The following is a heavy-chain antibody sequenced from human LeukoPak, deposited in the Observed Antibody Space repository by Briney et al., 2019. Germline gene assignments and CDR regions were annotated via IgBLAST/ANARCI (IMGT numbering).Heavy chain of an antibody. CDR3: ARGGGWRRHYYDSSGYSQENWFDP. J-gene: IGHJ5*02. Sequence: SETLSLTCTVSGGSVSSYYWSWIRQFPGKGLEWIGYIYFSGSTSYNPSLESRVTISLDTSQNQFSLKLSSVTAADTAVYYCARGGGWRRHYYDSSGYSQENWFDPWGQGTLVTVSS. V-gene: IGHV4-59*02. CDR2: IYFSGST. CDR1: GGSVSSYY. D-gene: IGHD3-22*01.